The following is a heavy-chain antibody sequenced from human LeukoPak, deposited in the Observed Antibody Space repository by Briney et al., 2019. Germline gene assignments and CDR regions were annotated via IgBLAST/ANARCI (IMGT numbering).Heavy chain of an antibody. J-gene: IGHJ4*02. CDR3: ATDVGTNYYYLDQ. V-gene: IGHV3-48*03. Sequence: PGGSLRLSCAASGFSLSSYEMSWVRQAPGKGLEWVSYISSSGSTIYYADSVKGRFTISRDNAKNSVYLQMDSLRAEDTAVYYCATDVGTNYYYLDQWGQGTLVTVSS. CDR2: ISSSGSTI. D-gene: IGHD3-22*01. CDR1: GFSLSSYE.